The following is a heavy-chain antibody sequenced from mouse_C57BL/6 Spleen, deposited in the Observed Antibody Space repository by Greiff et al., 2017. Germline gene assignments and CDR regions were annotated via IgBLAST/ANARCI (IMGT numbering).Heavy chain of an antibody. J-gene: IGHJ1*03. V-gene: IGHV1-42*01. D-gene: IGHD1-1*01. CDR3: AREDYGSSYRYFDV. CDR2: INPSTGGT. Sequence: EVKLVESGPELVKPGASVKISCKASGYSFTGYYMNWVKQSPEKSLEWIGEINPSTGGTTYNQKFKAKATLTVDKSSSTAYMQLKSLTSEDSAVXYCAREDYGSSYRYFDVWGTGTTVTVSS. CDR1: GYSFTGYY.